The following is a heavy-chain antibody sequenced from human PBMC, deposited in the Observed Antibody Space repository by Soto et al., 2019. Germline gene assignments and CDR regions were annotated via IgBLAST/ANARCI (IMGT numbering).Heavy chain of an antibody. D-gene: IGHD1-20*01. CDR1: GFTFSDSA. V-gene: IGHV3-73*02. J-gene: IGHJ6*02. CDR2: IRSKINSYAT. Sequence: DVQLVESGGGLVQPGGFLKLSCAASGFTFSDSAVHWVRQAPGKGLEWVGRIRSKINSYATVYGASVNGRFAISRDDSENTAYLQMNSLKIEDTAVYYCTRSLTGTDGAFVNVMDVWGQGTTVTVAS. CDR3: TRSLTGTDGAFVNVMDV.